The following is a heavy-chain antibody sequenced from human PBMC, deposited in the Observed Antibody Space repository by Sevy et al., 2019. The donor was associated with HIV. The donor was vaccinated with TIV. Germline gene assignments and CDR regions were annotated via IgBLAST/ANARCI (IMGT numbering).Heavy chain of an antibody. CDR2: LDPGNGEI. Sequence: ASVKVSCKVFGYSLRKLSMHWVRQAPGKGLEWMGSLDPGNGEITYAQTLQGRVTMTEVTSTDTAYMELSSLTSEDTATYYCATVGLGYYSGSSYYQGDWFDPWGQGTLVTVSS. V-gene: IGHV1-24*01. D-gene: IGHD2-15*01. J-gene: IGHJ5*02. CDR3: ATVGLGYYSGSSYYQGDWFDP. CDR1: GYSLRKLS.